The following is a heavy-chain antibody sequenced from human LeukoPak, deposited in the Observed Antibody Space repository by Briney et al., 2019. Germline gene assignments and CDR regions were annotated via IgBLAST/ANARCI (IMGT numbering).Heavy chain of an antibody. J-gene: IGHJ4*02. D-gene: IGHD3-3*01. CDR2: IRSKAYGGTT. CDR3: TRDTTRTYDFWSGYSTYHFDY. Sequence: QPGRSLGLSCTASGFTFGDYAMSWVRQAPGKGLEWVGFIRSKAYGGTTEYAASVKGRFTISRDDSKSIAYLQMNSLKTEDTAVYYCTRDTTRTYDFWSGYSTYHFDYWGQGTLVTVSS. V-gene: IGHV3-49*04. CDR1: GFTFGDYA.